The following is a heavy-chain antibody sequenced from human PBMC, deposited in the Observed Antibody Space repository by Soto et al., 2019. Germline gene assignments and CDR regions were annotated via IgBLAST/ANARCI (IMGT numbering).Heavy chain of an antibody. Sequence: GGSLRLSCAASGFTFSNAWMSWVRQAPGKGLEWVGRIKSKTDGGTTDYAAPVKGRFTISRDDSKNTLYLQMNSLKTEDTAVYYCTSEWVDEDSARYAIQHWGQGTLVTVSS. CDR1: GFTFSNAW. CDR2: IKSKTDGGTT. D-gene: IGHD2-2*01. V-gene: IGHV3-15*01. J-gene: IGHJ1*01. CDR3: TSEWVDEDSARYAIQH.